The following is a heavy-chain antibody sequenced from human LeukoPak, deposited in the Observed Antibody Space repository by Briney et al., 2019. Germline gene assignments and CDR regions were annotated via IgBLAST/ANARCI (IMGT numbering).Heavy chain of an antibody. J-gene: IGHJ5*02. CDR1: GYSIKSAFY. D-gene: IGHD3-10*01. CDR3: VRDGYYGSGSPGWFGP. CDR2: FFDRGTT. Sequence: SESLSLTCTVPGYSIKSAFYWGWTRGPPGKGLEGIGTFFDRGTTYYKSSLKRRDNRSRETSKNQFSLKLTSLTPEDTAMYYCVRDGYYGSGSPGWFGPWGPGTLVIVSA. V-gene: IGHV4-38-2*02.